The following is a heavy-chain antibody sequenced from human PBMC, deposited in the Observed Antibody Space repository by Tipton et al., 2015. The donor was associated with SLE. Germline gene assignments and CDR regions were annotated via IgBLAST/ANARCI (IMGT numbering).Heavy chain of an antibody. V-gene: IGHV1-2*06. J-gene: IGHJ6*02. CDR1: GYTFSANF. Sequence: SGAEVKVSCKASGYTFSANFIHWVRQAPGQGLEWLGRINAYSGGTNYAQKFEGRVTMTTYTSTSTAYMELRSLRSDDTAVYYCAREVYSGSYYYYYGMDVWGQGTTVTISS. D-gene: IGHD3-10*01. CDR3: AREVYSGSYYYYYGMDV. CDR2: INAYSGGT.